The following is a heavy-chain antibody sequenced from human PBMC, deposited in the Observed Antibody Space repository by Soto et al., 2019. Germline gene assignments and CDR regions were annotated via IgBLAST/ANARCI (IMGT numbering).Heavy chain of an antibody. CDR1: GFTFSSYA. CDR3: ARSMQEYSSSWPLDS. J-gene: IGHJ4*02. Sequence: GGSLRLSCAASGFTFSSYAMTWVRQAPGKGLEWVSTISGSGSSAYYADSVRGRFTISRDNSKKTLYLQMSSLRAEDTAVYFCARSMQEYSSSWPLDSWGQGTLVTVSS. D-gene: IGHD6-13*01. V-gene: IGHV3-23*01. CDR2: ISGSGSSA.